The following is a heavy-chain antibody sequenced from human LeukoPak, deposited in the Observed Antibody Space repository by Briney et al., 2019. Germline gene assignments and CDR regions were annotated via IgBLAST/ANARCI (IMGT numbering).Heavy chain of an antibody. CDR2: ITGSNGYT. V-gene: IGHV3-23*01. Sequence: GGSLRLSCAASGFTFSSYAMAWVRQAPGKGLEWVSTITGSNGYTYYADSVKGRFTISRDNSKNTLYLQMNSLRAEDTAIYYCARESPVAATGRSWFDHWGQGTLVTVSS. CDR1: GFTFSSYA. D-gene: IGHD6-13*01. J-gene: IGHJ5*02. CDR3: ARESPVAATGRSWFDH.